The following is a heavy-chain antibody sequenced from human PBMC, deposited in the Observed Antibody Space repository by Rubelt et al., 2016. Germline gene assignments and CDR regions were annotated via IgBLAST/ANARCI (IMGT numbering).Heavy chain of an antibody. CDR3: VRANYFDY. CDR1: GDSISSYY. J-gene: IGHJ4*02. CDR2: IYYSGSA. Sequence: QVQLQESGPGLVKPSETLSLTCTVSGDSISSYYWSWIRQPPGKGLEWIGSIYYSGSANYNPSLKSRVTISGDTSKNRFSLKLTSVTAADTAVYYCVRANYFDYWGQGTLVTVSS. V-gene: IGHV4-59*01.